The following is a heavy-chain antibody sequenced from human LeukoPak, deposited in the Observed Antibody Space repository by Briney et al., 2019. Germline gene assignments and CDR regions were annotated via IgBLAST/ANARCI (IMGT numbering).Heavy chain of an antibody. CDR1: GYTFTGYY. CDR3: ARDQNYYDSSGYFGIDY. Sequence: APVKVSCKASGYTFTGYYMHWVRQAPGQGLEWMGWINPNNGGTNYAQNFQDRVTMTRDTSINTAYMELSRLRSDDTAVYYCARDQNYYDSSGYFGIDYWGQGTLVTVSS. J-gene: IGHJ4*02. CDR2: INPNNGGT. D-gene: IGHD3-22*01. V-gene: IGHV1-2*02.